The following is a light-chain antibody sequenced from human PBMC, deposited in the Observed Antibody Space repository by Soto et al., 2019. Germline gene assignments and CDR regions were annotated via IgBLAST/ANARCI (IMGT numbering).Light chain of an antibody. CDR1: QSVSSN. Sequence: EIVMTQSPATLSVSPGERATLSCRASQSVSSNLAWYQQKPGQAPRLLIYGASTRATGIPARFSGSGSGTEFTLTIGSPQSEDFAVYYCQQYNNWPPPLTFGGGTKVEIK. V-gene: IGKV3-15*01. CDR2: GAS. CDR3: QQYNNWPPPLT. J-gene: IGKJ4*01.